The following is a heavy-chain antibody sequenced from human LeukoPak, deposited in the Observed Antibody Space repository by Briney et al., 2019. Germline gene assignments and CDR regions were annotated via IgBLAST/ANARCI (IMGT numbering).Heavy chain of an antibody. J-gene: IGHJ3*02. CDR1: GFTFSSYG. D-gene: IGHD3-10*01. CDR3: AKDQGTMVRGVIITSNAFDI. Sequence: GGSLRLSCAASGFTFSSYGMSWVRQAPGKGLEWVSAISGSGGSTYYADSVKGRFTISRDNSKNTLYLQMNSLRAEDTAVYYCAKDQGTMVRGVIITSNAFDIWGQGTMVTVSS. V-gene: IGHV3-23*01. CDR2: ISGSGGST.